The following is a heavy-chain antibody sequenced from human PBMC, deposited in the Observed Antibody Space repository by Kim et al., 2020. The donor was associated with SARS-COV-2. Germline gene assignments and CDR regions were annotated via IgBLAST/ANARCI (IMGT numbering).Heavy chain of an antibody. V-gene: IGHV4-59*11. CDR2: IFYGGST. CDR3: ARLYCSGGSYCFDS. CDR1: GGSISGHY. J-gene: IGHJ4*02. Sequence: SETLSLTCTVSGGSISGHYWGWIRQPPGKGLEWIAYIFYGGSTNYNPSLKSRVTISLDTSKNQFSLKLSSVTTADTAMYYCARLYCSGGSYCFDSWGQGTLVTVPS. D-gene: IGHD2-15*01.